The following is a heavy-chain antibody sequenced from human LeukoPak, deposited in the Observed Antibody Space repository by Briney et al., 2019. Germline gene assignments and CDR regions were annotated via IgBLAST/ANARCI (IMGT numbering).Heavy chain of an antibody. J-gene: IGHJ4*02. CDR3: AREITMRGADY. Sequence: GGSLRLSCAASGFTFSSYRMNWVRQAPGKGREWVSSISSSSSYIYYADSVKGRFTISRDNAKNSLYLQMNSLRAEDTAVYYCAREITMRGADYWGQGTLVTVSS. V-gene: IGHV3-21*01. CDR2: ISSSSSYI. CDR1: GFTFSSYR. D-gene: IGHD3-10*02.